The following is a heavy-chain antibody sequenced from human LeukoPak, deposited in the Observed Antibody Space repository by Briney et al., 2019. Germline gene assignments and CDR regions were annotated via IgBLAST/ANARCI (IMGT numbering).Heavy chain of an antibody. Sequence: PGGSLRLSCAASGFTFNNYDIHWVRQAPGKGLEWVAVTSYDGSEKYYADSVKGRFTISRDNSKSTLYLQMNSLRAEDTAVYYCAKVGLGGSYFDYWGQGTLVTVSS. CDR2: TSYDGSEK. CDR3: AKVGLGGSYFDY. CDR1: GFTFNNYD. V-gene: IGHV3-30*18. J-gene: IGHJ4*02. D-gene: IGHD1-26*01.